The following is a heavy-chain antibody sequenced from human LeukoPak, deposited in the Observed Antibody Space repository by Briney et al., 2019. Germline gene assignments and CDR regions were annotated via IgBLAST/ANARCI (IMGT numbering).Heavy chain of an antibody. CDR2: ISSSSSYT. D-gene: IGHD1-26*01. Sequence: PGGSLRLSCAASGFMFSSNWMSWVRQAPGKGLEWVSYISSSSSYTNYADSVKGRFTISRDNAKNSLYLQMNSLRAEDTAVYYCARTSGVTREDYFDYWGQGTLVTVSS. CDR3: ARTSGVTREDYFDY. CDR1: GFMFSSNW. V-gene: IGHV3-21*05. J-gene: IGHJ4*02.